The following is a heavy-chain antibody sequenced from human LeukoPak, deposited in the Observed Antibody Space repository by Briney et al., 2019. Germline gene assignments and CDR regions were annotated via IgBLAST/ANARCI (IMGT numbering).Heavy chain of an antibody. J-gene: IGHJ4*02. CDR2: INNDGSST. CDR1: GFTFGNYW. CDR3: ARDNGYYYDY. Sequence: GGSLRLSCAASGFTFGNYWMHWARQVPGKGLMWVSRINNDGSSTTYADSVKGRFTISRDNAKNTLYLLMNSLRAEDTAVFYCARDNGYYYDYWGQGTLVTVSS. V-gene: IGHV3-74*01. D-gene: IGHD3-22*01.